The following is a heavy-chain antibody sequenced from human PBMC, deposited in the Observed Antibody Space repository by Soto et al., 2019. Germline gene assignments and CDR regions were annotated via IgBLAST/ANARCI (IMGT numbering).Heavy chain of an antibody. CDR3: ARFGYTTEAH. V-gene: IGHV3-21*01. CDR1: GFTFSSYT. J-gene: IGHJ4*02. CDR2: ISSSSSYI. Sequence: EVQLVESGGGLVKPGGSLRLSCAASGFTFSSYTMNWVRQAPGKGLEWVSSISSSSSYIYYADSVKGRFTISRDNAKNSLYLQMNSLSAEDTAVYYGARFGYTTEAHWGQGTLVTVSS. D-gene: IGHD5-12*01.